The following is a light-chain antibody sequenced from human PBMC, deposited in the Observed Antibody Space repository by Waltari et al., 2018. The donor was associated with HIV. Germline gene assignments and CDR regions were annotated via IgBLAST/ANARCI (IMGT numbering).Light chain of an antibody. CDR1: SSDIGAYDF. Sequence: QSALTQPASVSGSPGQSITVSCPGTSSDIGAYDFVSWYQQTPGTAPKPVIYEVSNRPSGISYRFSGSKSGNTASLTISGLQTEDEADYYCSSFTTSNSLLFGGGTKVTVL. CDR2: EVS. CDR3: SSFTTSNSLL. J-gene: IGLJ2*01. V-gene: IGLV2-14*01.